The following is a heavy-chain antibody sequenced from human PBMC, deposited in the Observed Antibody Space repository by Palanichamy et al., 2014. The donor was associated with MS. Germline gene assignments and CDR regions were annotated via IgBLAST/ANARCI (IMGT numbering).Heavy chain of an antibody. Sequence: QLQLQESGPGLVKPSEILSLTCSVSGGSITSNNYHWGWIRQPPGKALEWIGSLYYSGSTSYNPSLESRVTISVDKLKNQLSLRVTSVTAADTAVYYCARPHRPYGNDAFDLWGQGTLVTVSS. CDR2: LYYSGST. CDR1: GGSITSNNYH. CDR3: ARPHRPYGNDAFDL. J-gene: IGHJ3*01. D-gene: IGHD4-17*01. V-gene: IGHV4-39*01.